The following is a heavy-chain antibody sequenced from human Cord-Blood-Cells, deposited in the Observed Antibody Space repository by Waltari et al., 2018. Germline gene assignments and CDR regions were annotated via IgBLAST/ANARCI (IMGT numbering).Heavy chain of an antibody. CDR2: IHHSGST. Sequence: QVQLQQWGAGLLKPSETLSLTCAVYGGSFSGYYWSWIRQPPGKGLEWVGEIHHSGSTNYHPSLKGRVTISVDTSKNQFSLKLSSVTAADTAVYYCARGGRGIVVVPAAMSSGLPFDYWGQGTLVTVSS. CDR3: ARGGRGIVVVPAAMSSGLPFDY. D-gene: IGHD2-2*01. J-gene: IGHJ4*02. V-gene: IGHV4-34*01. CDR1: GGSFSGYY.